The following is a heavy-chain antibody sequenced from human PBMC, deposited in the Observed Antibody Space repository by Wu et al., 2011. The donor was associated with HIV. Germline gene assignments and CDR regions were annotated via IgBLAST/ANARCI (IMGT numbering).Heavy chain of an antibody. CDR3: ARDCGSPSCSWFDP. D-gene: IGHD2-2*01. CDR2: IIPVFGTL. CDR1: GDTFSSYA. Sequence: QVQLVQSGAEVKKPGSSVKVSCKASGDTFSSYAISWVRQAPGQGLEWVGRIIPVFGTLNYTQKFQGRVTITADESLTTAYMELSSLRSDDTAIYYCARDCGSPSCSWFDPGPGNPGHRLL. J-gene: IGHJ5*02. V-gene: IGHV1-69*15.